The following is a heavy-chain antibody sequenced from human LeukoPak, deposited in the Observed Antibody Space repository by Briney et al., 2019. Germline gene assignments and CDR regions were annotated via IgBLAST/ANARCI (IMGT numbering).Heavy chain of an antibody. CDR1: GYSFTSYG. V-gene: IGHV5-51*01. J-gene: IGHJ4*02. Sequence: GESLKISCQGSGYSFTSYGIGWMRPVPGKGLEWMGIIYPGDSDTRYSPSFQGQVTISADKSISTAYLQWSSLKASDTAMYYCARQVEYYFDYGAREPWSPSPQ. D-gene: IGHD5-24*01. CDR2: IYPGDSDT. CDR3: ARQVEYYFDY.